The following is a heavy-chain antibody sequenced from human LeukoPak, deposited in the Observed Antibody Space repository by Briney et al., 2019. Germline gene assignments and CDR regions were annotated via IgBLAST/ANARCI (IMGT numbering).Heavy chain of an antibody. V-gene: IGHV1-46*01. J-gene: IGHJ6*02. CDR2: INPSGGST. CDR1: GYTFTSYY. Sequence: ASVKVSCKASGYTFTSYYMHRVRQAPGQGLEWMGIINPSGGSTSYAQKFQGRVTMTRDTSTSTVYMELSSLRSEDTAVYYCARVRDYCSSTSCNYYYGMDVWGQGTTVTVSS. CDR3: ARVRDYCSSTSCNYYYGMDV. D-gene: IGHD2-2*01.